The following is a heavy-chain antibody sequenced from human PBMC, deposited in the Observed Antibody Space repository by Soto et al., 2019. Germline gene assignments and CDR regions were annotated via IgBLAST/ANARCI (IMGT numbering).Heavy chain of an antibody. CDR1: GFTFSSYA. CDR3: AKDYGNFWDPLDY. J-gene: IGHJ4*02. Sequence: PGGSLRLSCAASGFTFSSYAMSWVRQAPGKGLEWVSGITGSGDNRYYADSVKGRFTISRDNSKSTLYLQMNSLRVEDTAVFYCAKDYGNFWDPLDYWGQGTLVTVSS. V-gene: IGHV3-23*01. CDR2: ITGSGDNR. D-gene: IGHD4-17*01.